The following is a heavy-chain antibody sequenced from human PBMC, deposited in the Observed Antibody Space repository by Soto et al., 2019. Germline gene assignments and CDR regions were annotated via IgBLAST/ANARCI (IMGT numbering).Heavy chain of an antibody. Sequence: SETLSLTCAVSGGSFSGYCWTWIRQIPGEGLEWVGEINQSGNTRYNPSLMSRVTMSVDTSRNQFSLKLRSLTAADTAVYYCATPSYALNWHFPYGTQVWGQGPSVTVS. CDR2: INQSGNT. V-gene: IGHV4-34*01. D-gene: IGHD2-2*01. CDR3: ATPSYALNWHFPYGTQV. J-gene: IGHJ6*01. CDR1: GGSFSGYC.